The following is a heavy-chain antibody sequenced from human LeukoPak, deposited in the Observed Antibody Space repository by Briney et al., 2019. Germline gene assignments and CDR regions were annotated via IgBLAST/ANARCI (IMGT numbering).Heavy chain of an antibody. CDR1: GGSFSSGGYS. D-gene: IGHD2-2*01. Sequence: SQTLSLTCAVSGGSFSSGGYSWSWIRQPPGKGLEWIGYIYHSGSTYYNPSLKSRVTISVDRSKNQFSLKLSSVTAADTAVYYCARGRLYCSSTSCSPYGMDVWGKGTTVTVSS. J-gene: IGHJ6*04. V-gene: IGHV4-30-2*01. CDR3: ARGRLYCSSTSCSPYGMDV. CDR2: IYHSGST.